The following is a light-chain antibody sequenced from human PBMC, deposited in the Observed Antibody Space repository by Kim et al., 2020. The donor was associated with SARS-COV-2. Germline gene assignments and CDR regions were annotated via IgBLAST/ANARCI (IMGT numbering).Light chain of an antibody. J-gene: IGKJ5*01. CDR3: QQRSNWPPIT. Sequence: PGERATLPCRASQSVSSYLACYQQKPGQAPRLLIYDASNRATGIPARFSGSGSGTDFTLTISSLEPEGFAVYYCQQRSNWPPITFGQGTRLEI. CDR2: DAS. CDR1: QSVSSY. V-gene: IGKV3-11*01.